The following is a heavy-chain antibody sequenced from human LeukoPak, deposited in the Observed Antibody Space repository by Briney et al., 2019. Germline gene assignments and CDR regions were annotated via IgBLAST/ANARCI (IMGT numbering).Heavy chain of an antibody. J-gene: IGHJ4*02. CDR1: GGTFSSYA. Sequence: ASVKVSCKASGGTFSSYAISWVRQAPGQGLEWMGGIIPIFGTANYAQKFQGRVTITTDESTSTAYMELSSLRSEDTAVSYCARGRNRDSGSYTSDYWGQGTLVTVSS. D-gene: IGHD1-26*01. V-gene: IGHV1-69*05. CDR2: IIPIFGTA. CDR3: ARGRNRDSGSYTSDY.